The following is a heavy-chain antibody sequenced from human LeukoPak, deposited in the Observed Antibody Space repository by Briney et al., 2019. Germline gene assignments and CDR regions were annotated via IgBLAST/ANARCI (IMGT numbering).Heavy chain of an antibody. J-gene: IGHJ4*02. CDR3: ARERSGYPDY. CDR1: GFTFSIYS. CDR2: IDSISSTI. Sequence: GGSLRLSCAVSGFTFSIYSMNWVRQAPGKGLEWVPYIDSISSTIYYADSVRGRFTISRDNAKNSLYLQMNSLRDEDTAVYYCARERSGYPDYWGQGTLVTVSS. V-gene: IGHV3-48*02. D-gene: IGHD5-12*01.